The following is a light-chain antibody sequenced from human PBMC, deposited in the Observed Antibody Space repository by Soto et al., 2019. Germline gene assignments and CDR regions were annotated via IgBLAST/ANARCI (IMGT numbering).Light chain of an antibody. CDR2: AAS. Sequence: IRMTQSPSSLSASHLDRVTMTCRASQGISSYLAWYQQKPGKVPKRLMSAASSWQSGVPSRFSGSGSGTEFTLTIISLQPEDCATYYCLQHTSYPLTFGGGTKVDIK. V-gene: IGKV1-17*03. J-gene: IGKJ4*01. CDR3: LQHTSYPLT. CDR1: QGISSY.